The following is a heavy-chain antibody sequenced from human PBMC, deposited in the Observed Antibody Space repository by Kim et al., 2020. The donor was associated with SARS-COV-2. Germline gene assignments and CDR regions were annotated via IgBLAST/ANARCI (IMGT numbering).Heavy chain of an antibody. V-gene: IGHV4-34*01. Sequence: SETLSLTCAVYGASFSGYYWSWIRQPPGKGLEWIGEIHPSGSTNYNPSLQSRVTISIDTSKNHLSLKLTSVTAADTAVYFCARGQDRAKTGYWGQGALVT. CDR3: ARGQDRAKTGY. J-gene: IGHJ4*02. CDR2: IHPSGST. CDR1: GASFSGYY. D-gene: IGHD5-18*01.